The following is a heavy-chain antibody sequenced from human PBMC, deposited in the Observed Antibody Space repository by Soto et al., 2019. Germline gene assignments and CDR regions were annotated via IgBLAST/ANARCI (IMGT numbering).Heavy chain of an antibody. Sequence: SETMSLTCTVSGGSISSGGYYWNWIRQHPGKGLEWIGYIYYSGSTYYNPSLKSRVTISVDTSKNQFSLKLSSVTAADTAVYYCARQVGATKGPWFDPWGQGTLVTVSS. D-gene: IGHD1-26*01. CDR2: IYYSGST. CDR3: ARQVGATKGPWFDP. V-gene: IGHV4-30-4*08. J-gene: IGHJ5*02. CDR1: GGSISSGGYY.